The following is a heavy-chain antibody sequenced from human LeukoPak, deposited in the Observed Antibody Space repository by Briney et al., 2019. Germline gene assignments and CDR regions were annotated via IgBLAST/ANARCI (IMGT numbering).Heavy chain of an antibody. CDR1: GGPISGSH. D-gene: IGHD2-21*02. V-gene: IGHV4-59*01. Sequence: SETLSLTCFVSGGPISGSHWSWIRQSPGKGLEWIGYIHYTGITDYNPSLRSRVTLSIDLSKNQFSLRLSSVTAADTAVYYCARTGGDCSSGLCYYAMDVWGQGTTVTVSS. CDR3: ARTGGDCSSGLCYYAMDV. CDR2: IHYTGIT. J-gene: IGHJ6*02.